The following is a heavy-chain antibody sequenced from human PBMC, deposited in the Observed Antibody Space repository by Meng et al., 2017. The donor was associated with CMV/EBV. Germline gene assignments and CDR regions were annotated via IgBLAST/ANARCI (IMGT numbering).Heavy chain of an antibody. CDR1: GGSFSGYY. V-gene: IGHV4-34*01. CDR3: ARGGNWFDP. Sequence: VELTQWGAGLLKPSETLPLTCAVYGGSFSGYYWSWIRQPPGKGLEWIGEINHSGSTNYNPSLKSRVTISVDTSKNQFSLKLSSVTAADTAVYYCARGGNWFDPWGQGTLVTVSS. CDR2: INHSGST. J-gene: IGHJ5*02.